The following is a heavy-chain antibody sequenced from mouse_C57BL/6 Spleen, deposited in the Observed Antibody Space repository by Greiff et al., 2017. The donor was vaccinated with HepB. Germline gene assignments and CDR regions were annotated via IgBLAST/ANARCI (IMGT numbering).Heavy chain of an antibody. CDR2: IYPGGGYT. Sequence: VQLQQSGAELVRPGTSVKMSCKASGYTFTNYWIGWAKQRPGHGLEWIGDIYPGGGYTNYNEKFKGKATLTADKSSSTAYMQFSSLTSEDSAIYYCARWRNGYYFLDYWGQGTTLTVSS. CDR3: ARWRNGYYFLDY. CDR1: GYTFTNYW. J-gene: IGHJ2*01. V-gene: IGHV1-63*01. D-gene: IGHD2-3*01.